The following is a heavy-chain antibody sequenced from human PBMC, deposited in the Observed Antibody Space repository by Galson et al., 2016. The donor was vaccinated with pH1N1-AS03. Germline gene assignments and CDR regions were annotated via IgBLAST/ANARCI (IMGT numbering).Heavy chain of an antibody. CDR1: GSNSNAYW. CDR2: IYPADSDT. CDR3: ARHPYSTGGGDY. Sequence: QSGAEVKKSGESLKISCQTSGSNSNAYWIAWVRQMPGKDLEWMGIIYPADSDTRYSPSFQGQVTISVDKSIWTAYLQWSSLKASDSAMYYCARHPYSTGGGDYWGQGTLVTVSS. J-gene: IGHJ4*02. D-gene: IGHD2-8*02. V-gene: IGHV5-51*01.